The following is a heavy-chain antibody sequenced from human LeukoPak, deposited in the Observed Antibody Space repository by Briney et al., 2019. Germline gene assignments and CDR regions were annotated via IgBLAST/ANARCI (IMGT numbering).Heavy chain of an antibody. Sequence: SETLSLTCTGSGGSISSYYWSWIRQPPGKGLEWIGYIYYSGSTNYNPSLKSRVTISVDTSKNQFSLKLSSVTAADTAVYYCARATTTRQLWLGMYPRDYYYGMDVWGQGTTVTVSS. D-gene: IGHD5-18*01. CDR3: ARATTTRQLWLGMYPRDYYYGMDV. CDR1: GGSISSYY. CDR2: IYYSGST. V-gene: IGHV4-59*01. J-gene: IGHJ6*02.